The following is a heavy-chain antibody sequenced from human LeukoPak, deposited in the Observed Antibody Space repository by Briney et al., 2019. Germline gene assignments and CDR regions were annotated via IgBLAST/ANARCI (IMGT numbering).Heavy chain of an antibody. CDR3: ARDFGIFDYGMDV. CDR2: IYTSGST. CDR1: GGSISSGSYY. Sequence: SQTLSLTCTVSGGSISSGSYYWSWIRQPAGKGLEWIGRIYTSGSTNYNASIKSRVTISVDTSKNQFSLKLSSVTAADTAVYYCARDFGIFDYGMDVWGQGTTVTVSS. J-gene: IGHJ6*02. V-gene: IGHV4-61*02. D-gene: IGHD3-16*01.